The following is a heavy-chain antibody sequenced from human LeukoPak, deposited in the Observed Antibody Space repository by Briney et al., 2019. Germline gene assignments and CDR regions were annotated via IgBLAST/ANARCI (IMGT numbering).Heavy chain of an antibody. CDR3: ARGRDKLLWFGEELRDY. CDR2: MNPNSGNT. CDR1: GGTFSSGA. Sequence: AASVRVSCTASGGTFSSGAISWVRQATGQGLEWMGWMNPNSGNTGYAQKFQGRVTMTRNTSISTAYMELSSLRSEDTAVYYCARGRDKLLWFGEELRDYWGQGTLVTVSS. D-gene: IGHD3-10*01. V-gene: IGHV1-8*01. J-gene: IGHJ4*02.